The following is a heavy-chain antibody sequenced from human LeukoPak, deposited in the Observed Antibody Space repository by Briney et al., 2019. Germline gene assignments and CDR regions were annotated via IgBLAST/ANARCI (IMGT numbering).Heavy chain of an antibody. Sequence: ASVKVSCKASGYTFTSYDINWVRQATGQGLEWMGWMNPNSGNTGYAQKFQGRVTMTRNTSISTAYMELSSLRSEDTAVYYCARGRYHILTGTNWGQGTLVTVSS. CDR3: ARGRYHILTGTN. J-gene: IGHJ4*02. D-gene: IGHD3-9*01. CDR1: GYTFTSYD. CDR2: MNPNSGNT. V-gene: IGHV1-8*01.